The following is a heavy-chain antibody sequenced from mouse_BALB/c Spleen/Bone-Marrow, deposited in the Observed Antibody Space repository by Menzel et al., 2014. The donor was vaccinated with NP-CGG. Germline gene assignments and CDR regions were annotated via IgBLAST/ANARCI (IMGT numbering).Heavy chain of an antibody. Sequence: VMLVESGPGLVAPSQSLSITCTVSGFSLTDYGVSWIRQPPGKGLEWLGVIWGVGTTYYNSALKSRLSISKDNSKSQVFLKMNSPQTDDTAIYYCAKIYYDFDGFAHWGQGTLVTVSA. V-gene: IGHV2-6-5*01. CDR3: AKIYYDFDGFAH. CDR2: IWGVGTT. D-gene: IGHD2-4*01. J-gene: IGHJ3*01. CDR1: GFSLTDYG.